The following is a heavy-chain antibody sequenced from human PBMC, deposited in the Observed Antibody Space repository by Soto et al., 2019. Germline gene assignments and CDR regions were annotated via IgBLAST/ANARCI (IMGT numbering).Heavy chain of an antibody. D-gene: IGHD4-17*01. J-gene: IGHJ4*02. Sequence: SETLSLTCTVSGGSISSGGYYWSWIRQHPGKGLEWIGYIYYSGSTYYNPSLKSRVTISVDTSKNQFSLKLSSVTATDTAVYYCARVPTTVTTGYFDYWGQGTLVTVYS. CDR2: IYYSGST. CDR1: GGSISSGGYY. V-gene: IGHV4-31*03. CDR3: ARVPTTVTTGYFDY.